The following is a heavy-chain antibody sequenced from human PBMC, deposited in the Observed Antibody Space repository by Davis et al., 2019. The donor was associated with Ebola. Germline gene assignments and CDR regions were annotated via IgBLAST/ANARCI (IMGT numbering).Heavy chain of an antibody. D-gene: IGHD2-15*01. CDR2: INPNSGGT. Sequence: AASVKVSCKASGYTFTSYGISWVRQAPGQGLEWMGWINPNSGGTNYAQKFQGWVTMTRDTSISTAYMELSSLRSEDTAVYYCARGSFCSGGSCYPRIYGMDVWGQGTTVTVSS. V-gene: IGHV1-2*04. J-gene: IGHJ6*02. CDR1: GYTFTSYG. CDR3: ARGSFCSGGSCYPRIYGMDV.